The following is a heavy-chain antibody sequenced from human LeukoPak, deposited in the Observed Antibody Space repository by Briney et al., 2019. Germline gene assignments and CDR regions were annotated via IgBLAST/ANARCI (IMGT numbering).Heavy chain of an antibody. J-gene: IGHJ4*02. CDR3: ARDGRSGGIDY. D-gene: IGHD2-15*01. Sequence: SQTLSLTCTVSGGSISSGGYYWSWIRQHPGKGLEWIGYIYYSGSTYYNPSLKSRVTISVDTSKNQFPLKLSSVTAADTAVYYCARDGRSGGIDYWGQGTLVTVSS. CDR1: GGSISSGGYY. CDR2: IYYSGST. V-gene: IGHV4-31*03.